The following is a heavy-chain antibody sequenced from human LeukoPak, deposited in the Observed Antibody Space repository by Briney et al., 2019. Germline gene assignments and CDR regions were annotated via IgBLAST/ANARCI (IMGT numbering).Heavy chain of an antibody. V-gene: IGHV2-70*11. D-gene: IGHD6-19*01. J-gene: IGHJ4*02. Sequence: SGPTLVNPTQTLTLTCTFSGFSLSTSGMCVSWIRQPPGKALEWLARIDWDDDKYYSTSLKTRLTISKDTSKNQVDLRMTNMDPLDTATYYCARILAPVAGNYNFDYWGQGTPVTVSS. CDR3: ARILAPVAGNYNFDY. CDR2: IDWDDDK. CDR1: GFSLSTSGMC.